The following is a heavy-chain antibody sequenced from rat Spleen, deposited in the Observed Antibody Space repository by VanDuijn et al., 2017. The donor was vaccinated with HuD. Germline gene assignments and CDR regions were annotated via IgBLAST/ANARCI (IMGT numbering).Heavy chain of an antibody. J-gene: IGHJ1*01. CDR2: ISTGGDNT. CDR3: VRQGYLRDWYFDF. Sequence: EVQLVESDGGLVQPGRSLKLSCAASGFTFSNYYMAWVRQAPTKGLEWVAYISTGGDNTYYRDSVQGRFTISRDNAKSTLYLEMDSLRSEDMATYYCVRQGYLRDWYFDFWGPGTMVTVSS. D-gene: IGHD2-5*01. CDR1: GFTFSNYY. V-gene: IGHV5-25*01.